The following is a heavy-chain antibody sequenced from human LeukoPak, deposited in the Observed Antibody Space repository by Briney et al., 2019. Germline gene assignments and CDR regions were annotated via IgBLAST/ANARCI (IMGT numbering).Heavy chain of an antibody. Sequence: ASVKVSCKTSGYSFTGYYVHWVRQAPGQGLEWMGWIHPNSGGTNYAQRFHDWVTMTRDTSTRTAYMELRLKSDDTAVYSCARGMDLLRLYYFDYWGQGTLVSVSS. CDR3: ARGMDLLRLYYFDY. J-gene: IGHJ4*02. CDR2: IHPNSGGT. D-gene: IGHD1-26*01. CDR1: GYSFTGYY. V-gene: IGHV1-2*04.